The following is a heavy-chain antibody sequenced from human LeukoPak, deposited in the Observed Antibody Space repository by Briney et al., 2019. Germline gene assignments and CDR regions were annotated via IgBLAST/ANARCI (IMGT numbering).Heavy chain of an antibody. CDR3: ARVYLAAGFFDY. CDR2: IYTSGST. V-gene: IGHV4-61*02. CDR1: GGSISSGSYY. Sequence: PSETLSLTCTVSGGSISSGSYYWSWIRQPAGKGLEWIGRIYTSGSTNYNPSLKSRVTISVDTSKNLFSLKLSSVTAADTAVYYCARVYLAAGFFDYWGQGTLVTVSS. D-gene: IGHD6-13*01. J-gene: IGHJ4*02.